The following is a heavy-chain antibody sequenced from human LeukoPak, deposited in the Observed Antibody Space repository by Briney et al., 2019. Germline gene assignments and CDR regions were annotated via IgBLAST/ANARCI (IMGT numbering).Heavy chain of an antibody. CDR1: GFTFSSYE. V-gene: IGHV3-48*03. J-gene: IGHJ3*01. Sequence: GGSLRLSCAASGFTFSSYEMNWVRQAPGKGLEWVSYISSSGSTIYYADSVKGRFTISRDNAKNSLYLQMDSLKPEDTAIYYCARAQKQWFYHAFDVWGRGTLVTVSS. D-gene: IGHD3-22*01. CDR3: ARAQKQWFYHAFDV. CDR2: ISSSGSTI.